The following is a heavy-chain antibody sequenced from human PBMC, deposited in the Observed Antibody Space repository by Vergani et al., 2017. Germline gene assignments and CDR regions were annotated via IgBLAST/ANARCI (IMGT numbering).Heavy chain of an antibody. CDR1: GFTFDDYA. CDR3: AKRTTDYYYYMDV. V-gene: IGHV3-23*04. Sequence: EVQLVESGGGLVQPGRSLRLSCAASGFTFDDYAMHWVRQAPGKGLEWVSAISGSGGSTYYADSVKGRFTISRDNSKNTLYLQMNSLRAEDTAVYYCAKRTTDYYYYMDVWGKGTTVTVSS. J-gene: IGHJ6*03. CDR2: ISGSGGST. D-gene: IGHD4-17*01.